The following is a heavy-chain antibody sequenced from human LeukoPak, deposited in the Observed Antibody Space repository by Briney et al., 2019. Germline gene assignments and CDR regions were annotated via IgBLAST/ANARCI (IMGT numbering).Heavy chain of an antibody. D-gene: IGHD3-3*01. CDR3: ARDGDVYDFWSGYPFDY. V-gene: IGHV3-7*01. Sequence: GGSLRLSCAASGFTFSGYWMSWVRQAPGKGLEWVANIKHDGSEKYYVDSVKGRFTISRDNAKKSLYLQMNSLRAEDTAVYYCARDGDVYDFWSGYPFDYWGQGTLVTVSS. CDR2: IKHDGSEK. CDR1: GFTFSGYW. J-gene: IGHJ4*02.